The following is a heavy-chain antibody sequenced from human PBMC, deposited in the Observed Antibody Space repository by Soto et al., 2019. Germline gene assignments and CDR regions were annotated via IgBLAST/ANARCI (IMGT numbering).Heavy chain of an antibody. D-gene: IGHD6-13*01. Sequence: YLRLSCAASGFTFSSYGMHWVRQAPGKGLEWVAVISYDGSNKYYADSVKGRFTISRDNSKNMLYLQMNSLRAEDTAVYYCANIYGSSSWYAYYYGMDVWGQGTTVTVSS. CDR1: GFTFSSYG. CDR2: ISYDGSNK. V-gene: IGHV3-30*18. CDR3: ANIYGSSSWYAYYYGMDV. J-gene: IGHJ6*02.